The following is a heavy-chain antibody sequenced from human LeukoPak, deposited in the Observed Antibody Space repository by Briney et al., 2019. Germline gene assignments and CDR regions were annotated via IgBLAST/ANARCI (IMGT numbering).Heavy chain of an antibody. D-gene: IGHD3-22*01. CDR2: ISWNSGSI. CDR1: GFTFDDYA. V-gene: IGHV3-9*01. J-gene: IGHJ3*02. CDR3: AKDRSGSSGYAFDI. Sequence: GRSLRLSCAASGFTFDDYAMHWVRQAPGKGLEWVSGISWNSGSIGYADSVKGRFTISRDNAKNSLYLQMNSLRAEDTALYYCAKDRSGSSGYAFDIWGQGTMVTVSS.